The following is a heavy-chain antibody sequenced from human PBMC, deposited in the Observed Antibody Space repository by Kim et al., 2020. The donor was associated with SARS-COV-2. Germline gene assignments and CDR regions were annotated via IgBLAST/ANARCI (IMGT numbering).Heavy chain of an antibody. CDR3: ARESGIVVAIDY. Sequence: TYYNPSLKSRVTISVDTSKNQFSLKLSSVTAADTAVYYCARESGIVVAIDYWGQGTLVTVSS. CDR2: T. J-gene: IGHJ4*02. D-gene: IGHD3-22*01. V-gene: IGHV4-31*02.